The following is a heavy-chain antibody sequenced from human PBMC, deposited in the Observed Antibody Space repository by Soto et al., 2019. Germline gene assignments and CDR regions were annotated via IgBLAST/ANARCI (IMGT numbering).Heavy chain of an antibody. J-gene: IGHJ4*02. CDR3: ARWLRRYYFDY. D-gene: IGHD5-12*01. Sequence: QSGGSLRLSCAASGFIFSNAWINWVRQAPGKGLEWVSVIYSGGSTYYADSVKGRFTISRDNSKNTLYLQMNSLRAEDTAVYYCARWLRRYYFDYWGQGTLVTVSS. CDR1: GFIFSNAW. V-gene: IGHV3-53*01. CDR2: IYSGGST.